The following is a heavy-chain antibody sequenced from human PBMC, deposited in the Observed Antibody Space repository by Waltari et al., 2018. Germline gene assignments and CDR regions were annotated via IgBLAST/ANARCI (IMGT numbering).Heavy chain of an antibody. V-gene: IGHV3-30*02. CDR3: AKDGPDDY. Sequence: QVQLVESGGGVVQPGGSLRLSCAASGFTFSSYGMHWVLQAPGKGLEWVAFIRYDGSNKYYADSVKGRFTISRDNSKNTLYLQMNSLRAEDTAVYYCAKDGPDDYWGQGTLVTVSS. CDR1: GFTFSSYG. CDR2: IRYDGSNK. J-gene: IGHJ4*02.